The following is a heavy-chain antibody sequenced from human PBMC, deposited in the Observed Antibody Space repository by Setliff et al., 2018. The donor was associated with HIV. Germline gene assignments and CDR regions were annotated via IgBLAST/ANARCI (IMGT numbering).Heavy chain of an antibody. Sequence: SETLSLTCTVSGGAFNTSSSCWGWIRQPPGKGLEYIGGIFYSGSAYYNPSLKSRVTISVDTSKNQLSLKLSSVTAADTAVYYCARLKLSGVIDYWGQGTLVTVSS. CDR1: GGAFNTSSSC. CDR3: ARLKLSGVIDY. V-gene: IGHV4-39*01. D-gene: IGHD2-8*01. CDR2: IFYSGSA. J-gene: IGHJ4*02.